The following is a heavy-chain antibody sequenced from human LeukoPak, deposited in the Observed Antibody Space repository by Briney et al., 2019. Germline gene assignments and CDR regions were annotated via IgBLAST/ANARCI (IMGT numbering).Heavy chain of an antibody. D-gene: IGHD3-22*01. J-gene: IGHJ4*02. CDR2: ISSSSSYI. CDR3: ARDRTAHFDSSGYYYEQPLSYFDY. Sequence: PGGSLRLSCAASGFTFSSYSMNWVRQPPGKGLEWVSSISSSSSYIYYAASVKGRFTISRDNAKNSLYLQMNSLRAEDTAVYYCARDRTAHFDSSGYYYEQPLSYFDYWDQGTLVTVSS. V-gene: IGHV3-21*01. CDR1: GFTFSSYS.